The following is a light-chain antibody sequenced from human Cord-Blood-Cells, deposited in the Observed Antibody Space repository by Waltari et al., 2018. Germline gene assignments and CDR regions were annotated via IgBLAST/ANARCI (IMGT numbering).Light chain of an antibody. CDR1: SSNIATNY. J-gene: IGLJ2*01. CDR3: GTWDSSLSAVV. Sequence: QSVLTQPPSVSAAPGLTVPISCSGSSSNIATNYVSWYQQPPGTAPKLLIYDNNKRPSGIPDRFSGSKSGTSATLGITGLQTGDEADYYCGTWDSSLSAVVFGGGTKLTVL. V-gene: IGLV1-51*01. CDR2: DNN.